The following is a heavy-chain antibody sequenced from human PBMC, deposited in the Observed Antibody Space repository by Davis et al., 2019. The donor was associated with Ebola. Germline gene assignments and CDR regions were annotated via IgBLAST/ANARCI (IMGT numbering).Heavy chain of an antibody. CDR1: GFIFRNYV. J-gene: IGHJ6*04. Sequence: PGGSLRLSCETSGFIFRNYVMSWVRQAPGKGLVWVSRINSDGSSTSYADSVKGRFTISRDNAKNTLYLQMNSLRAEDTAVYYCARGGYSYGDLYYYYGMDVWGKGTTVTVSS. D-gene: IGHD5-18*01. CDR3: ARGGYSYGDLYYYYGMDV. V-gene: IGHV3-74*01. CDR2: INSDGSST.